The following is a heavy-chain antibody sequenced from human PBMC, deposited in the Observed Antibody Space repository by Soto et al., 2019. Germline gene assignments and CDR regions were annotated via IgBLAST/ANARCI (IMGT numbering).Heavy chain of an antibody. CDR3: ARHYATTVTTASPYYGMDV. J-gene: IGHJ6*02. Sequence: LSLTCTVSGGSISSYYWSWIRQPPGKGLEWIGYIYYSGSTNYNPSLKSRVTISVDTSKNQFSLKLSSVTAADTAVYYCARHYATTVTTASPYYGMDVWGQGTTVTVSS. CDR2: IYYSGST. V-gene: IGHV4-59*08. CDR1: GGSISSYY. D-gene: IGHD4-17*01.